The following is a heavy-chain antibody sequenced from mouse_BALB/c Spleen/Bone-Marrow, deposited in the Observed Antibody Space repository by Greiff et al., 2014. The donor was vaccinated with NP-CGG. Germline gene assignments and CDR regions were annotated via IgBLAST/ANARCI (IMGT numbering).Heavy chain of an antibody. CDR1: GFSLTSYG. V-gene: IGHV2-2*02. Sequence: VQRVESGPGLVRPSQSLSITCTVSGFSLTSYGVHWVRQSPGKGLDWLGVIWSGGSTDYNAAFISRLSIIKDNSKSQVFFKMNSLQANDTAIYYCARNGDAWFAYWGQGTLVTVSA. CDR3: ARNGDAWFAY. CDR2: IWSGGST. D-gene: IGHD3-3*01. J-gene: IGHJ3*01.